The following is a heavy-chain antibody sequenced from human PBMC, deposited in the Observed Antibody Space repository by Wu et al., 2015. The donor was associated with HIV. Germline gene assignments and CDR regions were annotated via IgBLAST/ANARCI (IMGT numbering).Heavy chain of an antibody. D-gene: IGHD3-10*01. CDR3: AREITMVIDSHRGDYNWLDP. Sequence: QVQLVQSGAEVGKPGSSVKVSCKTSGDRFSDYAITWVRQAPGQGLEWMGGINPVFGVGDYAQKFQDRLTITADEYMSTAYMELSNLRSEDTAVYYCAREITMVIDSHRGDYNWLDPWGQGTLVTVSS. CDR1: GDRFSDYA. J-gene: IGHJ5*02. CDR2: INPVFGVG. V-gene: IGHV1-69*12.